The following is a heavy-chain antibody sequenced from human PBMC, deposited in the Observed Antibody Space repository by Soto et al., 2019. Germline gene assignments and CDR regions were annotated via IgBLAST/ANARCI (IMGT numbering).Heavy chain of an antibody. D-gene: IGHD2-15*01. CDR2: ISGSGGST. Sequence: EVQLLDSGGGLVQPGGSLRLSCAASGFTFSSYAMSWVRQAPGKGLELVSAISGSGGSTYYAVSVKGRFTISRDYSKNTLYLQMNGLRAEDSAVYYCAKEGGSWHGGKPDYWCHGTLVTVSS. CDR3: AKEGGSWHGGKPDY. V-gene: IGHV3-23*01. CDR1: GFTFSSYA. J-gene: IGHJ4*01.